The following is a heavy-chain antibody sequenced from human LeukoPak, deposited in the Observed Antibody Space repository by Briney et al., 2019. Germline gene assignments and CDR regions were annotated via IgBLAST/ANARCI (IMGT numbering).Heavy chain of an antibody. Sequence: PGGSLRLSCVASGFTFSSYAMSWVRQTPGKGLEWVSAISGSGGSTYYADSVKGRFTISRDNSKNTLYLQMNSLRAEDTAVYYCAKEREMATIRVLDVWGQGTTVTVSS. J-gene: IGHJ6*02. CDR1: GFTFSSYA. D-gene: IGHD5-24*01. CDR3: AKEREMATIRVLDV. CDR2: ISGSGGST. V-gene: IGHV3-23*01.